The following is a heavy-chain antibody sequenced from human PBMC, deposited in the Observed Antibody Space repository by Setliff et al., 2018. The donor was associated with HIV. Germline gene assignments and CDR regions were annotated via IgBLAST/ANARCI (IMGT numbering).Heavy chain of an antibody. CDR2: IYSDGNT. CDR3: ARLRPYNSALDY. CDR1: GFTFSSYS. Sequence: GGSLRLSCAASGFTFSSYSMNWVRQAPGKGLEWVSTIYSDGNTYHADSVKGRFTPSRDNSENALFLQMNSLRPEDTAVYYCARLRPYNSALDYWGQGTLVTVSS. D-gene: IGHD3-10*01. J-gene: IGHJ4*02. V-gene: IGHV3-66*02.